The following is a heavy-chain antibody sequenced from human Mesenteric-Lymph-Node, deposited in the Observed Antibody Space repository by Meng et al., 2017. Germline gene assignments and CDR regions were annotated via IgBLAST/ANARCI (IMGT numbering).Heavy chain of an antibody. J-gene: IGHJ3*02. CDR2: IIPILGIA. V-gene: IGHV1-69*02. Sequence: SVKVSCKASGGTFSSYTISWVRQAPGQGLEWMGRIIPILGIANYAQKFQGRVTMTEDTSTDTAYMELSSLRSEDTAVYYCATSSTIFGVVISDSGAFDIWGQGTMVTVSS. CDR3: ATSSTIFGVVISDSGAFDI. D-gene: IGHD3-3*01. CDR1: GGTFSSYT.